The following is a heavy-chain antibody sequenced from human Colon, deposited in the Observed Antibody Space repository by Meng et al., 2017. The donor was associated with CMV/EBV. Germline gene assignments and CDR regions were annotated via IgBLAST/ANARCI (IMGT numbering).Heavy chain of an antibody. J-gene: IGHJ4*02. CDR2: IIPILGIA. D-gene: IGHD3-22*01. Sequence: VSCKASGGTFSSYAISWVRQAPGQGLEWMGGIIPILGIANYAQKFQGRVTITADKSTSTAYMELSSLRSEDTAVYYCARYRDNYYDSSRLLHPFDYWGQGTLVTVSS. CDR3: ARYRDNYYDSSRLLHPFDY. CDR1: GGTFSSYA. V-gene: IGHV1-69*10.